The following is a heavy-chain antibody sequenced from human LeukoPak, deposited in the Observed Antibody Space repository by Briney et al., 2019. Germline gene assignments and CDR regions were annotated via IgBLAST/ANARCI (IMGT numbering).Heavy chain of an antibody. V-gene: IGHV1-18*01. D-gene: IGHD4-17*01. CDR2: ISAYNGNT. J-gene: IGHJ3*02. CDR3: ATRGTGYGDALDAFDI. CDR1: GYTFTSYG. Sequence: ASVEVSCKASGYTFTSYGISWVRQAPGQGLEWMGWISAYNGNTNYAQKLQGRVTMTTDTSTSTAYMELRSLRSDDTAVYYCATRGTGYGDALDAFDIWGQGTMVTVSS.